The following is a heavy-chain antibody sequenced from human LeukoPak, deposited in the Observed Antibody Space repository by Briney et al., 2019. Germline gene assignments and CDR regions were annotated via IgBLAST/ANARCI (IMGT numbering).Heavy chain of an antibody. CDR3: ARDRVGADYGMDV. V-gene: IGHV1-69*04. CDR1: GGTFGSYT. J-gene: IGHJ6*02. D-gene: IGHD1-26*01. CDR2: IIPILGIG. Sequence: GASVKVSCKASGGTFGSYTISWVRQAPGQGLEWRGRIIPILGIGNYAQKFQGRVTITADKSTSTAYMALSSLRSEDTAVYYCARDRVGADYGMDVWGQGTTVTVSS.